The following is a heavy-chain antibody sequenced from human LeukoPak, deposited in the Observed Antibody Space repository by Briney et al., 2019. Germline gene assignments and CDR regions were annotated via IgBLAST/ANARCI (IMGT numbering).Heavy chain of an antibody. CDR1: GYTFTSYG. CDR2: ISPYNGNT. CDR3: ARDGGYFDY. V-gene: IGHV1-18*01. Sequence: GASVEASCKASGYTFTSYGFSWVRKAPGQGLEWMGWISPYNGNTNYAQKLQGRVTMTTDTSTTTAYMELRSLTSDDTAVYYCARDGGYFDYWGQGTLVTVSS. J-gene: IGHJ4*02.